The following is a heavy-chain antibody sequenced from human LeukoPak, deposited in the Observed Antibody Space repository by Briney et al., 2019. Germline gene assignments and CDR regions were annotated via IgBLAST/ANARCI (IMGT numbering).Heavy chain of an antibody. Sequence: SETLSLTCTVSGDSISSFYWSWIRQPAGKGLEWIGRIYTSGSTTYNPSLKSRVTMSVDTSKSQFSLNLMSVTAADTAVYYCTRDTGTTGEVKFDPWGQGTLVTVFS. CDR1: GDSISSFY. D-gene: IGHD4-17*01. V-gene: IGHV4-4*07. J-gene: IGHJ5*02. CDR3: TRDTGTTGEVKFDP. CDR2: IYTSGST.